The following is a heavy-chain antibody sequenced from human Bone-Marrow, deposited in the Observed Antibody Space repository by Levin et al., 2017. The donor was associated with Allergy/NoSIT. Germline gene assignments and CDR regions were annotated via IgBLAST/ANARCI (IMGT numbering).Heavy chain of an antibody. CDR3: AVGYSSGWYYYYMDV. J-gene: IGHJ6*03. Sequence: ASVKVSCRASGGTFRSYSISWVRQAPGHGLEWMGRIIPIPGTADYAQKFQGRVTITADRSTTTAYMELSSLRSDDTAVYYCAVGYSSGWYYYYMDVWGKGTTVTVSS. CDR2: IIPIPGTA. V-gene: IGHV1-69*08. CDR1: GGTFRSYS. D-gene: IGHD6-19*01.